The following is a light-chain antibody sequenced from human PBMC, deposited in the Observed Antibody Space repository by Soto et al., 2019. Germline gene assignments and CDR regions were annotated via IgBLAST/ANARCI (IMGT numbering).Light chain of an antibody. V-gene: IGKV1-5*03. Sequence: DIQVTQSPSTLSASVGDRVTITCRASQSISSWLAWYQQKPGKVPTVLIYKASSLESGVPSRFSGSGSGTEFTLAISSLQPDYSATYYCQEYYSYSRTFGQGTKLEIK. CDR3: QEYYSYSRT. CDR1: QSISSW. CDR2: KAS. J-gene: IGKJ2*01.